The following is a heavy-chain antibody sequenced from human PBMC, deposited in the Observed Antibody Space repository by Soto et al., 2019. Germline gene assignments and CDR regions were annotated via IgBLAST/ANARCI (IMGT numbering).Heavy chain of an antibody. D-gene: IGHD2-2*01. V-gene: IGHV4-39*01. CDR3: ARHTSDFWFDP. Sequence: QLQLQESGPGLVKPSETLSLTCSVSGGSISSSSYFWGWIRQPPGQGLEWIGSIYYSGSTYYNPSLKSRVTVSVDTSKNQFSLKLSSVTAADTAVYYCARHTSDFWFDPWGQGTLVTVSS. CDR2: IYYSGST. CDR1: GGSISSSSYF. J-gene: IGHJ5*02.